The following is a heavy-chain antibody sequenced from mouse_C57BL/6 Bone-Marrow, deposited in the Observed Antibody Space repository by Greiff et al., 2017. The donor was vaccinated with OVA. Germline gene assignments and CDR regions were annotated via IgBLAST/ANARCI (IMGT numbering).Heavy chain of an antibody. CDR2: ISSGGSYT. CDR1: GFTFSSYG. CDR3: ARPHSNYSLFAY. D-gene: IGHD2-5*01. Sequence: DVKLVESGGDLVKPGGSLKLSCAASGFTFSSYGMSWVRQTPDKRLEWVATISSGGSYTYYPDSVKGRFTISRDNAKNTLYLQMSSLTSEDTAMYYCARPHSNYSLFAYWGQGTLVTVSA. J-gene: IGHJ3*01. V-gene: IGHV5-6*02.